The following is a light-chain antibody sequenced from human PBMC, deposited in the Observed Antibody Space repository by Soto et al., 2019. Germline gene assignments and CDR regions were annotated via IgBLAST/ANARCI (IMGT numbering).Light chain of an antibody. V-gene: IGKV3-20*01. CDR1: QSVSSNY. CDR3: QQYGSSLIT. J-gene: IGKJ5*01. CDR2: GAS. Sequence: DIFLTQSPVTLSLSPLEIATFSCRGSQSVSSNYLAWFQQKPGQAPRLLIYGASSRAAGIPDRFSGSGSGTDFTLTISRLEPEDFAVYYCQQYGSSLITFGQGTRLEIK.